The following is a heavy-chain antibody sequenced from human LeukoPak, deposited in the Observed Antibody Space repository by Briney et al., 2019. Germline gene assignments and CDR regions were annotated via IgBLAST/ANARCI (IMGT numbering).Heavy chain of an antibody. V-gene: IGHV3-30*18. CDR2: ISYDGSNK. CDR3: AKVPPYSSAFDY. CDR1: GFTFSSYG. J-gene: IGHJ4*02. Sequence: GGSLRLSCAASGFTFSSYGIHWVRQAPGKGLEWVAVISYDGSNKYYADSVKGRFTISRDNSKNTLYLQMNSLRAEDTAVYYCAKVPPYSSAFDYWGQGTLVTVSS. D-gene: IGHD5-18*01.